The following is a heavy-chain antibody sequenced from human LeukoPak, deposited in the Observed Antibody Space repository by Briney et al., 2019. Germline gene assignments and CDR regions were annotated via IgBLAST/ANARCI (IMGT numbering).Heavy chain of an antibody. J-gene: IGHJ4*02. CDR1: GGSITSHY. CDR3: ARDIVGLNYFDY. D-gene: IGHD3-10*01. V-gene: IGHV4-39*07. CDR2: IYYSGST. Sequence: PSETLSLTCSVSGGSITSHYWGWIRQPPGKGLEWIGSIYYSGSTYYNPSLKSRVTISVDTSKIQFSLKLSSVTAADTAVYYCARDIVGLNYFDYWGQGTLVTVSS.